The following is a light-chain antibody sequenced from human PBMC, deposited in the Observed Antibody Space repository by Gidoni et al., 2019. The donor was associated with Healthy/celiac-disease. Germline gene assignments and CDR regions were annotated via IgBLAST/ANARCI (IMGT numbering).Light chain of an antibody. CDR2: LGS. Sequence: DIVVAPSTLSLPVTPGEPASILCRSSQSLLHSNGYNYLDWYLQKPGQAPRLLIYLGSNRASGVPDRFSGSGSGTEFTLKISRVEAEDVGVYYCMQALQTPKTFGQXTKVEIK. CDR1: QSLLHSNGYNY. CDR3: MQALQTPKT. V-gene: IGKV2-28*01. J-gene: IGKJ1*01.